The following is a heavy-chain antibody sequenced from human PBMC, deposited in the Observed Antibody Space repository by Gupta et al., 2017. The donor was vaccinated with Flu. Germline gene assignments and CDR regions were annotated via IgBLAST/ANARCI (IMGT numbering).Heavy chain of an antibody. CDR2: INPDTGNT. V-gene: IGHV1-3*01. J-gene: IGHJ3*02. CDR3: AKHLSCSDWDDVFDS. Sequence: IRWRGQAPGKRPEWNEWINPDTGNTKISQKFQGRVTITKDTSGSTVYLEPSLLRSGDPAVYYCAKHLSCSDWDDVFDSWGQGTSVTVSS. D-gene: IGHD3-9*01.